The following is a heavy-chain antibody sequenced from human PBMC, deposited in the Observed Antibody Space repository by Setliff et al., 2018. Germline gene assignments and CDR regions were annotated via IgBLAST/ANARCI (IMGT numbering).Heavy chain of an antibody. V-gene: IGHV4-39*02. D-gene: IGHD4-4*01. CDR2: IYNSGTT. J-gene: IGHJ5*01. CDR1: GDSISNTGYY. Sequence: PSETLSLTCIVAGDSISNTGYYWGWIRQPPGKGLEWIGRIYNSGTTNYNPSLKSRVTISADTSNNSFSLNLFSVTAADTAVYCCAGRDYSGGDSWGHGTLVTVSS. CDR3: AGRDYSGGDS.